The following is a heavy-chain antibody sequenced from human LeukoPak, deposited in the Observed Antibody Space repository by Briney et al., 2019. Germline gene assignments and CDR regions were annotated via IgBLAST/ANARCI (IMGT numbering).Heavy chain of an antibody. Sequence: PGRSLRLSCAASGFTFSSYGMHWVRQAPGKWLEWVAVIWYDGSNKYYADSVKGRFTTSRDNSKNTLYLQMNSLRAEDTAVYYCARARTTYFDYWGQGTLVTVSS. CDR3: ARARTTYFDY. CDR2: IWYDGSNK. J-gene: IGHJ4*02. V-gene: IGHV3-33*01. D-gene: IGHD2/OR15-2a*01. CDR1: GFTFSSYG.